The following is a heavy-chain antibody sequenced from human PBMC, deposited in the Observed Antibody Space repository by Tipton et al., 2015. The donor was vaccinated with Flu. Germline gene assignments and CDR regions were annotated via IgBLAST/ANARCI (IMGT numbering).Heavy chain of an antibody. Sequence: SLRLSCEASGFIFSNAWMSWVRHAPGRGLELVALIRSKNDAETIDYVAPVKDRFTISRDDSKNRLYLQMNSLKTEDTAVYYCTADDSAAGVGEFDYWGEGTLVTVSS. CDR1: GFIFSNAW. J-gene: IGHJ4*02. D-gene: IGHD6-13*01. V-gene: IGHV3-15*05. CDR3: TADDSAAGVGEFDY. CDR2: IRSKNDAETI.